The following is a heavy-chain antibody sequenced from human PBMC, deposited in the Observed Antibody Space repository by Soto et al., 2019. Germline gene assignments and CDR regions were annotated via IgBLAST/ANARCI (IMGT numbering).Heavy chain of an antibody. Sequence: SETLSLPCAVYCGSFSGYYWSWIRQPPGKGLEWIGEINHSGSTNYNPSLKSRVTISVDTSKNQFSLKLSSVTAADTAVYYCARGGDFWSGYYTGNYYMDVWGKGTTVTVSS. CDR2: INHSGST. D-gene: IGHD3-3*01. J-gene: IGHJ6*03. V-gene: IGHV4-34*01. CDR1: CGSFSGYY. CDR3: ARGGDFWSGYYTGNYYMDV.